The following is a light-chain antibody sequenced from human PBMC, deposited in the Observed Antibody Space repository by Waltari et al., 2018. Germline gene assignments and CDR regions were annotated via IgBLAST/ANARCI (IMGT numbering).Light chain of an antibody. CDR3: SSYAGSHTVLL. Sequence: QSALTQPPSAAGSPGQSVTIPCTGPSSDIGGYPYVSWYQPHPGEAPKLIIFEASKRSSGVPDRFSGSKAGNTASLTVSGLQADDEADYYCSSYAGSHTVLLFGGGTKLTVL. CDR1: SSDIGGYPY. CDR2: EAS. V-gene: IGLV2-8*01. J-gene: IGLJ2*01.